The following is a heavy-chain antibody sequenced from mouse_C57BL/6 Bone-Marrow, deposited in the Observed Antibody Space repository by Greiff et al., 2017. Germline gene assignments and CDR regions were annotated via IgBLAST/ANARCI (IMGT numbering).Heavy chain of an antibody. Sequence: QVQLQQSGPELVKPGASVTLSCKASGYTFTSYDINWVKQRPGQGLEWIGWIYPRDGSTKYTEKFKGKATLTVDTSSSTAYMELHSLTSEDSAVYFCARGVAWGFFAYWGQGTLVTVSA. D-gene: IGHD1-1*02. CDR3: ARGVAWGFFAY. J-gene: IGHJ3*01. V-gene: IGHV1-85*01. CDR1: GYTFTSYD. CDR2: IYPRDGST.